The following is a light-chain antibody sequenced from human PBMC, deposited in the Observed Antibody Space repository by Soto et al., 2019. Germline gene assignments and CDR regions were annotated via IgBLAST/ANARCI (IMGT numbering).Light chain of an antibody. V-gene: IGLV2-14*01. CDR3: SSFTTSSTWV. J-gene: IGLJ7*01. CDR2: EVS. Sequence: QSVLTQPASVSGSPGQSITISCTGTNSDVGSSKYVSWYQQYPGKAPKLMIYEVSNRPSGVSNRFSGSKSGDTASLPISGLQAVDEADYYCSSFTTSSTWVFGGGTQLTVL. CDR1: NSDVGSSKY.